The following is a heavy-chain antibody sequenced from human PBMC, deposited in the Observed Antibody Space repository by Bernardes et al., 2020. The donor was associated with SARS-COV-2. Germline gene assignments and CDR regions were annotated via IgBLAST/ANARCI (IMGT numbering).Heavy chain of an antibody. Sequence: GSLRLSCAASGFTFSSYSMNWVRQAPGKGLEWVSSISSSSSYIYYADSVKGRFTISRDNAKNSLYLQMNSLRAEDTAVYYCARDEYYDFWSGYYANYYGMDVWGQGTTVTVSS. J-gene: IGHJ6*02. CDR3: ARDEYYDFWSGYYANYYGMDV. V-gene: IGHV3-21*01. D-gene: IGHD3-3*01. CDR2: ISSSSSYI. CDR1: GFTFSSYS.